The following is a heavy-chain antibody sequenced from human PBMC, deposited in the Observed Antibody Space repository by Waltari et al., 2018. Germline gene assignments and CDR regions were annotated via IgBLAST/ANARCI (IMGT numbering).Heavy chain of an antibody. CDR2: INPSGGST. CDR3: AIAYYDILTGYRPFDY. Sequence: QGLGWMGIINPSGGSTSYAQKFQGRVTMTRDTSTSTVYMELSSLRSEDTAVYYCAIAYYDILTGYRPFDYWGQGTLVTVSS. J-gene: IGHJ4*02. V-gene: IGHV1-46*01. D-gene: IGHD3-9*01.